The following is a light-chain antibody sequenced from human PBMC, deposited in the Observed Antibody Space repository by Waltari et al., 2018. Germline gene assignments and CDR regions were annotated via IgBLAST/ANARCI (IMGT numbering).Light chain of an antibody. CDR2: WAS. Sequence: DIVMTQSPDSLAVSLGERATINCKSSQSVLYSSNNQNYLAWFQQKPGQPPHLLIYWASTRESGVPDRFSGSGSGTDFPLTISSLQAEDVAVYYCQQYYSTPYTFGQGTKLEIK. V-gene: IGKV4-1*01. CDR3: QQYYSTPYT. J-gene: IGKJ2*01. CDR1: QSVLYSSNNQNY.